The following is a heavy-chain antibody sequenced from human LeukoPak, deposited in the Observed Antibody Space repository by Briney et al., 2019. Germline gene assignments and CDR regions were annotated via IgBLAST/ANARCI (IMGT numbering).Heavy chain of an antibody. J-gene: IGHJ5*02. D-gene: IGHD6-6*01. CDR2: IIPILGIA. V-gene: IGHV1-69*02. CDR3: ATGAAARPFDP. CDR1: GGTFGSYT. Sequence: SVKVSCKASGGTFGSYTISWVRQAPGQGLEWMGRIIPILGIANYAQKFQGRVTITADKSTSTAYMELSSLRSEDTAVYYCATGAAARPFDPWGQGTLVTVSS.